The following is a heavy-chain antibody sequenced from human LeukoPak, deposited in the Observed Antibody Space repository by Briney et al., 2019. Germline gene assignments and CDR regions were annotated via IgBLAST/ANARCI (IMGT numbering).Heavy chain of an antibody. CDR3: AGDHDTPSWSFY. D-gene: IGHD6-13*01. J-gene: IGHJ4*02. V-gene: IGHV4-59*01. Sequence: SETLSLTCTVSGGSISSYYWTWIRQPPGKGLEWIGYIYASGTTNYNPSLKSRVTISVDASKNQFSLTLRSVTAADTAVYYCAGDHDTPSWSFYGGQGTLVTVSS. CDR2: IYASGTT. CDR1: GGSISSYY.